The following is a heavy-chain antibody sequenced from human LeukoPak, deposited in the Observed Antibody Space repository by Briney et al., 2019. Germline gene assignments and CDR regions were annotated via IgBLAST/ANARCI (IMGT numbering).Heavy chain of an antibody. CDR2: MNPNTGNT. V-gene: IGHV1-8*01. Sequence: ASVKVSCKASGYTFNGYDINWVRQATGQGLEWMGWMNPNTGNTGYGERFQGRVTMTRDNSISTAYMELSSLTSEDTAVYYCARGGAGTYYKRDGWFDPWGQGTVVTVSS. CDR3: ARGGAGTYYKRDGWFDP. CDR1: GYTFNGYD. J-gene: IGHJ5*02. D-gene: IGHD3-10*01.